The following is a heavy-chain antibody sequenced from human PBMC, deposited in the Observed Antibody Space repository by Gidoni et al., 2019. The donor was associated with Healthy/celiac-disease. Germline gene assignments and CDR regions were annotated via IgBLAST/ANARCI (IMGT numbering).Heavy chain of an antibody. CDR3: ARVKQQRRRDAFDI. CDR1: GFTFSSYG. D-gene: IGHD6-13*01. J-gene: IGHJ3*02. CDR2: IWYDGSNK. V-gene: IGHV3-33*01. Sequence: QVQLVESGGGVVQPGRSLSLSSAASGFTFSSYGMHWVRQAPGKGLEWVAVIWYDGSNKYYADAVKGRFTISRDNSKNTLYLQMNRLRAEDTAVYYCARVKQQRRRDAFDIWGQGTMVTVSS.